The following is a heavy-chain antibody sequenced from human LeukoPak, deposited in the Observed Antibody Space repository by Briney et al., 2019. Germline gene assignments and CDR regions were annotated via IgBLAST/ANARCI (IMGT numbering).Heavy chain of an antibody. V-gene: IGHV1-2*02. CDR3: ARGGEAHYYDSSGYYFFDY. CDR1: GYTFTAYY. J-gene: IGHJ4*02. Sequence: ATVRVSCKASGYTFTAYYIHWVRHAPGQGLEWMGWINVNSGGTNYEQKFQGRVTMTRDSSISTAYMELSRLRSDDTAVYYCARGGEAHYYDSSGYYFFDYWGQGTLVTVSS. CDR2: INVNSGGT. D-gene: IGHD3-22*01.